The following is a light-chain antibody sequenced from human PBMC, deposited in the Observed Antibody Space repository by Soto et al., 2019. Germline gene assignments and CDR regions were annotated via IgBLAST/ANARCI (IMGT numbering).Light chain of an antibody. CDR1: NSNIGGNS. CDR3: ASWDDSLNGHWV. J-gene: IGLJ3*02. V-gene: IGLV1-44*01. Sequence: QSVLTQAPSASGTPGQRVTISCSGSNSNIGGNSVSWYHHLPGTAPKLLIFNNSQRPSGVPDRFSGSKSGTSASLAISALQSEDEADYYCASWDDSLNGHWVFGGGTKLTVL. CDR2: NNS.